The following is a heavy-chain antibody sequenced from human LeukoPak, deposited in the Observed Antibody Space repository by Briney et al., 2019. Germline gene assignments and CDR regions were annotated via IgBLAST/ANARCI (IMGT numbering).Heavy chain of an antibody. CDR2: IKQDGSET. CDR1: GFTFSSYW. J-gene: IGHJ4*02. V-gene: IGHV3-7*01. CDR3: ASHHAYRYDY. D-gene: IGHD5-18*01. Sequence: PGGSLRLSCAASGFTFSSYWMSWVRQAPGKGLEWVANIKQDGSETYYLGSVKGRFTISRDNAKSSLYLQMNSLRAEDTAVYYCASHHAYRYDYWGQGALVTVSS.